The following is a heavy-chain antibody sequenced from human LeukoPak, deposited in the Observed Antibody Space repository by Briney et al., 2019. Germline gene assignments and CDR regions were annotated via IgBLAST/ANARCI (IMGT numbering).Heavy chain of an antibody. D-gene: IGHD6-19*01. CDR2: IYSGGST. Sequence: PGGSLRLSCAASGFTVSSNYISWVRQAPGKGLEWVSVIYSGGSTYYADSVKGRFSISRDNSKNTVYLQMNSLRAEDTAVYYCVKTLISVAGTGAFDIWGQGTMVTVSS. V-gene: IGHV3-66*01. CDR3: VKTLISVAGTGAFDI. CDR1: GFTVSSNY. J-gene: IGHJ3*02.